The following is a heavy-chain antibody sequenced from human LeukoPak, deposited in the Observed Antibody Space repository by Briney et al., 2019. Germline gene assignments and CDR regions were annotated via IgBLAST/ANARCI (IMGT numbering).Heavy chain of an antibody. CDR2: IYYSWST. D-gene: IGHD5-18*01. Sequence: SETLSLTCTVSGGSISSYYWSWIRQPPGKGLEGIGYIYYSWSTNYNPSLKSRVTISVDTSKNQFSLKLSSVTAADTAVYYCARHMGLGYSYGYPYFDYWGQGTLVTVSS. CDR3: ARHMGLGYSYGYPYFDY. V-gene: IGHV4-59*08. CDR1: GGSISSYY. J-gene: IGHJ4*02.